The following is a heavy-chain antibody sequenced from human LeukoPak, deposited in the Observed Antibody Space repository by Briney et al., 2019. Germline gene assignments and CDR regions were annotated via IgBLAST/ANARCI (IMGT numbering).Heavy chain of an antibody. Sequence: GGSLRLSCAASGFTFSSYGMHWVRQAPGKGLEWVAVIWYDGSNKYYADSVKGRFTISRDNSKNTLYLQMNSLRAGDTAVYYCAREGGDYRFDPWGQGTLVTVSS. J-gene: IGHJ5*02. CDR2: IWYDGSNK. D-gene: IGHD4-17*01. CDR3: AREGGDYRFDP. CDR1: GFTFSSYG. V-gene: IGHV3-33*01.